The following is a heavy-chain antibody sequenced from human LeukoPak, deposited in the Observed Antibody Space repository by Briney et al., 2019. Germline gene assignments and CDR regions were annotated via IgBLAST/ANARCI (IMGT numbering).Heavy chain of an antibody. V-gene: IGHV1-24*01. CDR1: GDTLTELS. CDR3: ASHRDGYNNFDY. J-gene: IGHJ4*02. CDR2: FDPEDGET. D-gene: IGHD5-24*01. Sequence: ASVKVSCKVSGDTLTELSMHWVRQAPGKGLEWMGGFDPEDGETIYAQKLQGRVTMTEDTSTDTAYMELSSLRSEDTAVYYCASHRDGYNNFDYWGQGTLVTVSS.